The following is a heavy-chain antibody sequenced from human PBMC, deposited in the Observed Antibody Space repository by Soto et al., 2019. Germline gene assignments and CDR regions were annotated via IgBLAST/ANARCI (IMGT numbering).Heavy chain of an antibody. V-gene: IGHV1-69*12. CDR3: ARSGYPGIAAY. Sequence: QVQLVQSGAEVKKPGSSVKVSCKASGGTFSHYAISWVRQAPGQGLEWMGGIIPIFGTANYAQKFQGRVTITADESTSTADMELSSLRSEDTAVYYCARSGYPGIAAYWGQGTLVTVSS. D-gene: IGHD6-13*01. CDR2: IIPIFGTA. CDR1: GGTFSHYA. J-gene: IGHJ4*02.